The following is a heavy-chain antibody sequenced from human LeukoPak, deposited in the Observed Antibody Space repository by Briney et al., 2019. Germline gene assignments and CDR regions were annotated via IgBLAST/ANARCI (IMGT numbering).Heavy chain of an antibody. CDR3: ARSLSIAARRLDT. D-gene: IGHD6-6*01. CDR2: IYYSGST. V-gene: IGHV4-39*07. J-gene: IGHJ5*02. Sequence: PSETLSLTCTVSGGSISSSSYYWGWIRQPPGKGLEWIGSIYYSGSTYYNPSLKSRVTISVDTSKNQFSLKLSSVTAADTAVYYCARSLSIAARRLDTWGQGTLVTVSS. CDR1: GGSISSSSYY.